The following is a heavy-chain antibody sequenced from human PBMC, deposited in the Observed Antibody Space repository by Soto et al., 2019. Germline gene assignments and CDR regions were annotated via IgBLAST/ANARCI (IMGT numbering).Heavy chain of an antibody. CDR3: AKDMSVVVPAAIHHYYGMDV. Sequence: EVQLVESGGGLVQPGRSLRLSCAASGFTFDDYAMHWVRQAPGKGLEWVSGISWNSGSIGYADSVKGRFTISRDNAKNSLYLQMNSLRAEDTALYYCAKDMSVVVPAAIHHYYGMDVWGQGTTVSVSS. V-gene: IGHV3-9*01. CDR2: ISWNSGSI. D-gene: IGHD2-2*02. J-gene: IGHJ6*02. CDR1: GFTFDDYA.